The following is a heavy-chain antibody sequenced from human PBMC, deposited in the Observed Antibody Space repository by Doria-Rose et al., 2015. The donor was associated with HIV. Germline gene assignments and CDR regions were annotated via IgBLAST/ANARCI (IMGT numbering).Heavy chain of an antibody. CDR3: ARIKSSRWYHKYYFDF. CDR1: GVSLSSPGMG. CDR2: IFSDDER. D-gene: IGHD6-13*01. J-gene: IGHJ4*02. V-gene: IGHV2-26*01. Sequence: QVTLKESGPVLVKPTETLTLTCTVSGVSLSSPGMGVSWIRQPPGKALEWLANIFSDDERSYSTALKSRLTISMGTSNSQVVLTMTDMDPVDTATYYCARIKSSRWYHKYYFDFWGQGTLVIVSA.